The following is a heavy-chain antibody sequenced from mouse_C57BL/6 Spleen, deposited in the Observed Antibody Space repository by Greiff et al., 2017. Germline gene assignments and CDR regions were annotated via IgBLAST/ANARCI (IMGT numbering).Heavy chain of an antibody. V-gene: IGHV1-81*01. Sequence: VQLQQSGAELARPGASVKLSCKASGYTFTSYGISWVKQRTGQGLEWIGEIYPRSGNTYYNEKFKGKATLTADKSSSTAYMELRRLTSEDSAVYCCARYYGSFLFDYWGQGTTLTVSS. CDR1: GYTFTSYG. D-gene: IGHD1-1*01. CDR3: ARYYGSFLFDY. CDR2: IYPRSGNT. J-gene: IGHJ2*01.